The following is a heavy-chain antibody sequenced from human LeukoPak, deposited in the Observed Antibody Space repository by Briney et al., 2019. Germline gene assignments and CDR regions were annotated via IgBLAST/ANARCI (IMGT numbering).Heavy chain of an antibody. Sequence: PSETLSLTCTVSGGSISSSSYYWGWIRQPPGKGLEWIGSIYYSGSTYYNPSLKSRVTISVDTSKNQFSLKLSSVTAADTAAYYCARPTIVGATAWFDPWGQGTLVTVSS. CDR1: GGSISSSSYY. J-gene: IGHJ5*02. D-gene: IGHD1-26*01. CDR2: IYYSGST. CDR3: ARPTIVGATAWFDP. V-gene: IGHV4-39*01.